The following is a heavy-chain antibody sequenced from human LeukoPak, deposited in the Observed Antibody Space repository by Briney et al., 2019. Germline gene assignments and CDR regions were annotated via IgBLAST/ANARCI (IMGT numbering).Heavy chain of an antibody. CDR2: IYYSGST. V-gene: IGHV4-59*08. J-gene: IGHJ4*02. CDR1: GGSISNKY. CDR3: ARLVDYGSGSH. D-gene: IGHD3-10*01. Sequence: SETLSLTCTVSGGSISNKYWSWIRQPPGKGLEWIGYIYYSGSTNYNPSLKSRVTILVDTSKNQFSLKLRSVTAADTAVYYCARLVDYGSGSHWGQGTLVIVSS.